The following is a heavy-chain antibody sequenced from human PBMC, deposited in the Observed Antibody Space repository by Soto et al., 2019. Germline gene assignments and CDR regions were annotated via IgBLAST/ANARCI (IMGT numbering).Heavy chain of an antibody. J-gene: IGHJ4*02. CDR1: GDTFSFYS. Sequence: QVQLVQSGAEVKRPGSSVKVSCKASGDTFSFYSINWVRQAPGLVLECMGRVNPILSMSKYAQRFQGRVTMTADKSTSTSYMELSGLRSEDTAMYYWATRYGSGYRAFDYWGQGALVTVSS. CDR2: VNPILSMS. V-gene: IGHV1-69*04. D-gene: IGHD3-10*01. CDR3: ATRYGSGYRAFDY.